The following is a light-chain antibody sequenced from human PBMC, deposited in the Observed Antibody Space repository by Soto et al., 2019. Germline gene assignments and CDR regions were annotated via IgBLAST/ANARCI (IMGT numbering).Light chain of an antibody. Sequence: DIQMTQSPSSLSASVGDRVTITCQASQDISNYLNWHQQKPGKAPKLLIYDASNLETGVPSRFSGSGSGTDFTFTISSLQPEDIATYYCQQYDNLPFGQGTRLEIK. J-gene: IGKJ5*01. V-gene: IGKV1-33*01. CDR1: QDISNY. CDR3: QQYDNLP. CDR2: DAS.